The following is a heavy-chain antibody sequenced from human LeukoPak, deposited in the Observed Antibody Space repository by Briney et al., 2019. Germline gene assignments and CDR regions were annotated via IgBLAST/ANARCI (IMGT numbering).Heavy chain of an antibody. CDR1: GFTFGSYA. CDR2: ISGSGGST. J-gene: IGHJ4*02. Sequence: AGGSLRLSCAASGFTFGSYAMSWVRQAPGKGLEWVSAISGSGGSTYYADSVKGRFTISRDNSENTLYLQMNSLRAEDTAAYYCARGVEPLAANTLAYWGQGTLVTVSS. D-gene: IGHD1-14*01. CDR3: ARGVEPLAANTLAY. V-gene: IGHV3-23*01.